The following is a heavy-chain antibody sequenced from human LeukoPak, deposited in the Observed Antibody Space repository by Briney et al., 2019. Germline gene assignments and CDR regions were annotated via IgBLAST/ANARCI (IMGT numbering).Heavy chain of an antibody. D-gene: IGHD1-1*01. V-gene: IGHV4-61*03. CDR1: GASVSDGSYY. J-gene: IGHJ4*02. Sequence: SETLSLTCSVSGASVSDGSYYWSWSRQPPGKGLEWIGYLYYSGNTNYSPSLSGRVSTSIDTSKNHFSLNLTSVTAADTAVYYCARGLSTGREDYFDYWGQGTLVSVSS. CDR3: ARGLSTGREDYFDY. CDR2: LYYSGNT.